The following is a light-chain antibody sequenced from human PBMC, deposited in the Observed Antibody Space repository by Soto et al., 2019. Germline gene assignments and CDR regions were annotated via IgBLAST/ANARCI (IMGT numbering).Light chain of an antibody. J-gene: IGKJ5*01. V-gene: IGKV3-15*01. Sequence: ETVMTQSPATMSVSPGERATLSCRASQSMGSNVAWYQQKPGQAPRLLIYGASTRAAGIPARFSGSGSGTEFTLTISGLQSEDSAIYFCQQYNNWPYSFGQGTRLEI. CDR3: QQYNNWPYS. CDR1: QSMGSN. CDR2: GAS.